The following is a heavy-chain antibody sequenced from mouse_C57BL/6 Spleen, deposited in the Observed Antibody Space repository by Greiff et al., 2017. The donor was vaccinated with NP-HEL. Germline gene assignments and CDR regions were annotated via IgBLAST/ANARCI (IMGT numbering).Heavy chain of an antibody. J-gene: IGHJ4*01. CDR3: TKGGYYGSSYAMGY. V-gene: IGHV1-15*01. CDR2: IDPETGGT. Sequence: VKLQQSGAELVRPGASVTLSCKASGYTFTDYEMHWVKQTPVHGLEWIGAIDPETGGTAYNQKFKGKAILTADKSSSTAYMELRSLTSEDSAVYYCTKGGYYGSSYAMGYWGQGASVTVSS. D-gene: IGHD1-1*01. CDR1: GYTFTDYE.